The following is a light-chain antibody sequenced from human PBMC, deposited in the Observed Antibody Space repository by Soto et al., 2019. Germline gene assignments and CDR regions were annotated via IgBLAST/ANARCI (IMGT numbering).Light chain of an antibody. J-gene: IGKJ4*01. CDR2: GAS. CDR1: RSVASN. V-gene: IGKV3-20*01. CDR3: QQYGSSPLT. Sequence: EVVMTQSPATLSVSPGERATLSCRASRSVASNLAWYQHKPGQGPRLLIYGASSRATGIPDRFSGSGSGTDFTLTISRLEPEDFAVYYCQQYGSSPLTFGGGTKVDIK.